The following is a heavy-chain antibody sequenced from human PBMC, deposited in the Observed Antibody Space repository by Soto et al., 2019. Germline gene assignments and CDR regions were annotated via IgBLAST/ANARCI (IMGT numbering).Heavy chain of an antibody. J-gene: IGHJ3*02. CDR3: ARVYYDSSGYYYGGTAAFDI. CDR2: MNPNSGNT. Sequence: ASVKVSCKASGYTFTSYDINWVRQATGQGLEWMGWMNPNSGNTGYAQKFQGRVTMTRNTSISTAYMELSSRRSEDTAVYYCARVYYDSSGYYYGGTAAFDIWGQGTMVTVSS. CDR1: GYTFTSYD. D-gene: IGHD3-22*01. V-gene: IGHV1-8*01.